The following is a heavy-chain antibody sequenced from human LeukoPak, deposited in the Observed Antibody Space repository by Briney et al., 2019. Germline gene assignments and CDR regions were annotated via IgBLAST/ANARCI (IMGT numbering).Heavy chain of an antibody. CDR1: GFTFSSYA. CDR2: ISDGGDTT. V-gene: IGHV3-23*01. J-gene: IGHJ4*02. D-gene: IGHD3-10*01. CDR3: ATGDSGY. Sequence: GGSLRLSCAASGFTFSSYAMAWVRQAPGKGLEWLSIISDGGDTTYSANSVKGRFTISRDDSNNMLYLQMNSLRDEDTAVSYCATGDSGYWGQGTVVTVSS.